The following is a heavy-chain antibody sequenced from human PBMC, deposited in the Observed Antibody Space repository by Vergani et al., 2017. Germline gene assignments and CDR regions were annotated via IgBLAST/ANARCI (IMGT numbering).Heavy chain of an antibody. CDR3: AKDGRENSDYGYFDY. V-gene: IGHV3-30*02. CDR1: GFSFNTYG. Sequence: QVQLVETGGGVVQPGGSLRLYCATSGFSFNTYGAHWGRRAPGKGLEWVAFIGYDGRIKYNVDSVKGRFTITRDTSKKTLSLQMRSLRAEDTAVYYCAKDGRENSDYGYFDYWGQGTLVTVSS. D-gene: IGHD4-17*01. CDR2: IGYDGRIK. J-gene: IGHJ4*02.